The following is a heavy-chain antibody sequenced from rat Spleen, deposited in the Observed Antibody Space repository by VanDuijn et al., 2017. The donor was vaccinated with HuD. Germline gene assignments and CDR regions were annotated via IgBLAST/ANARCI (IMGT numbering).Heavy chain of an antibody. V-gene: IGHV3-1*01. CDR1: GYSITNNY. J-gene: IGHJ3*01. D-gene: IGHD1-6*01. CDR3: TRGLSMSTTNYYYALFAY. CDR2: IDYSGRT. Sequence: EVQLQESGPGLVKPSQSLSLTCSVTGYSITNNYWGWIRKFPGNKMEWVGYIDYSGRTSYNPSLKSRISITRETSKNQFFLQLNSAIIEDTATYYWTRGLSMSTTNYYYALFAYWGQGTLVTVSS.